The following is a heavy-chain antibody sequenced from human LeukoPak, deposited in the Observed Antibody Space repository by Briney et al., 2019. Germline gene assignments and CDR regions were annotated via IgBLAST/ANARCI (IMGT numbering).Heavy chain of an antibody. D-gene: IGHD1-26*01. CDR3: ARHGASGSYLYYFDY. V-gene: IGHV4-59*08. Sequence: PSETLSLTCTVSGGSISSYGWSWIRQTPGKGLEWIGYIYYSGSTNYNPSLKSRVTISVDTSKNQFSLKLSSVTAADTAVYFCARHGASGSYLYYFDYWGQGTLVTVSS. CDR1: GGSISSYG. CDR2: IYYSGST. J-gene: IGHJ4*02.